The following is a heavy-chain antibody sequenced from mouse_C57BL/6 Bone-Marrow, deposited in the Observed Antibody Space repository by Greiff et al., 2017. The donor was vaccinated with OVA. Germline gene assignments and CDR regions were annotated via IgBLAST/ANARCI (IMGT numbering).Heavy chain of an antibody. D-gene: IGHD1-1*01. CDR1: GFSLTSYG. Sequence: VQLQQSGPGLVQPSQSLSITCTVSGFSLTSYGVHWVRQSPGKGLEWLGVIWRGGSTDYNAAFMSRLSITKDNSKSQVFFKMNSLQADDTAIYYCAKKPYGSSFYYAMDYWGQGTSVTVSS. J-gene: IGHJ4*01. V-gene: IGHV2-5*01. CDR2: IWRGGST. CDR3: AKKPYGSSFYYAMDY.